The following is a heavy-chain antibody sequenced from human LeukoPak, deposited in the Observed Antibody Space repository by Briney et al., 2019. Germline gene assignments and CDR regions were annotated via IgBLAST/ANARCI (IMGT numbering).Heavy chain of an antibody. CDR1: GYTFTSYD. V-gene: IGHV1-46*01. J-gene: IGHJ4*02. D-gene: IGHD3-22*01. CDR3: ARDSAAYYYDSSGYSFDY. Sequence: ASVKVSCKASGYTFTSYDINWVRQAPGQGLEWMGIINPSGGSTSYAQKFQGRVTMTRDTSTSTVYMELSSLRSEDTAVYYCARDSAAYYYDSSGYSFDYWGQGTLVTVSS. CDR2: INPSGGST.